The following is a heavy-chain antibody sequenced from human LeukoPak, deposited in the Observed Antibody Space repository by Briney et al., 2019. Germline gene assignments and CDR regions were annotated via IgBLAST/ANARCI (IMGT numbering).Heavy chain of an antibody. V-gene: IGHV3-74*01. CDR3: ARLPTGSSLHY. CDR2: INGDGSST. D-gene: IGHD6-6*01. Sequence: QPGGSLRLSCAASGLTFSSYWMHWVRQAPGKGLVWVSSINGDGSSTRYADSVKGRFTISRDNAKNTLYLQMNSLRAEDTAVYYCARLPTGSSLHYWGQGTLVTVSS. J-gene: IGHJ4*02. CDR1: GLTFSSYW.